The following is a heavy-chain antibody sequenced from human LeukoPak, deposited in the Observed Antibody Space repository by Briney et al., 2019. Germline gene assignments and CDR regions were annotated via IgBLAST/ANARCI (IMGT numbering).Heavy chain of an antibody. V-gene: IGHV1-69*01. D-gene: IGHD2-2*01. CDR2: IIPIFGTA. Sequence: KISCKASGGTFSSYAISWVRQAPGQGLEWMGGIIPIFGTANYAQKFQGRVTITADESTSTAYMELSSLRSEDTAVYYCARSVVPAVTYFDYWGQGTLVTVSS. J-gene: IGHJ4*02. CDR3: ARSVVPAVTYFDY. CDR1: GGTFSSYA.